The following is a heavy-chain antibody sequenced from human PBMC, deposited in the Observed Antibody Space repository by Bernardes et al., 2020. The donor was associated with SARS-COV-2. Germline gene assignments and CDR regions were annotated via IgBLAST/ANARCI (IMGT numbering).Heavy chain of an antibody. CDR3: ARGRGDSSSWYGGYFDH. V-gene: IGHV3-33*01. D-gene: IGHD6-13*01. CDR1: GFIFSSDG. J-gene: IGHJ4*02. Sequence: GRSLRLSCAAFGFIFSSDGVHWVRQAPGKGLEWVAVIWYDGSNKYYADSVKGRFTISRDNSKNTLYLQMNSLRAEDTAVYYCARGRGDSSSWYGGYFDHWGQGTLVTVSS. CDR2: IWYDGSNK.